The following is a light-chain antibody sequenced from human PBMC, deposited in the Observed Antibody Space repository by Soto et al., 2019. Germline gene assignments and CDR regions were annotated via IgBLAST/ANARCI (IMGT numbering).Light chain of an antibody. Sequence: EIVLTQSPGTLSLSPGERATLSCRSSHSVSSNYLAWYQQKHGQAPRLLIYDVSSRATGIPDRFSGSGSATDFTLTISRLEPVDFAVYYCQRYGISPTFGQGTKVEIK. CDR1: HSVSSNY. CDR3: QRYGISPT. V-gene: IGKV3-20*01. J-gene: IGKJ1*01. CDR2: DVS.